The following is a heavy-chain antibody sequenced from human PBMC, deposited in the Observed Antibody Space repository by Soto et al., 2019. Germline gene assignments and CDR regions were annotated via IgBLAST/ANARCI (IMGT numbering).Heavy chain of an antibody. CDR2: IIPIFGTA. J-gene: IGHJ1*01. D-gene: IGHD3-22*01. Sequence: QVQLVQSGAEVKKPGSSVKVSCKASGGTFSSYAISWVRQAPGQGLEWMGGIIPIFGTANYAQKFQGRVTITADEATSTAYMGLSSLRSEDKAVYYCASRLGYDNSGYYYPEYFQHWGQGTLVTVSS. CDR3: ASRLGYDNSGYYYPEYFQH. CDR1: GGTFSSYA. V-gene: IGHV1-69*01.